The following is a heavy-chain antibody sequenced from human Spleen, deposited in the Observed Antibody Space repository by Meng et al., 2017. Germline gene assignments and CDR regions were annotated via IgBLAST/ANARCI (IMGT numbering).Heavy chain of an antibody. CDR2: INEDGSEK. Sequence: GGSLRLSCAASGFTFSSCWMTWVRQAPGKGLEWLANINEDGSEKYYVDSVKGRFTISRDNAKNSLYLQMNSLRAEDTAVYYCARLADFWSGYLDSWGQGTLVTVS. CDR3: ARLADFWSGYLDS. J-gene: IGHJ4*02. V-gene: IGHV3-7*03. D-gene: IGHD3-3*01. CDR1: GFTFSSCW.